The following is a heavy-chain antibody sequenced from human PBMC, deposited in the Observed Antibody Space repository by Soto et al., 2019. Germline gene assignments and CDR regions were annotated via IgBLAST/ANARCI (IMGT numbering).Heavy chain of an antibody. Sequence: GGSLRLSCAASGFTSSDHYMDWVRQAPGKGLEWVGRTADKVNSYTTEHAASVKGRFTITRDDSKNSLYLQMNSLKSEDTAVYYCTTAPGIAAAGTGWGQGTLVTVSS. J-gene: IGHJ4*02. D-gene: IGHD6-13*01. V-gene: IGHV3-72*01. CDR1: GFTSSDHY. CDR3: TTAPGIAAAGTG. CDR2: TADKVNSYTT.